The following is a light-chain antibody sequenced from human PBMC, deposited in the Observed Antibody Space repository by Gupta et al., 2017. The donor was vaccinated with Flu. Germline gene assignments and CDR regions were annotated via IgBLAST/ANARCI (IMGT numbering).Light chain of an antibody. CDR1: SSDVGSYNL. CDR2: EGS. Sequence: QSALTQPASVSGSPGQSITISCTGTSSDVGSYNLVSWYQQHPGKAPKLMMYEGSKRPSGVSKRVSGSKSGKTASLKISGLQAEDEADEYCCSYAGRRTVGFGGGTKLTVL. J-gene: IGLJ2*01. CDR3: CSYAGRRTVG. V-gene: IGLV2-23*01.